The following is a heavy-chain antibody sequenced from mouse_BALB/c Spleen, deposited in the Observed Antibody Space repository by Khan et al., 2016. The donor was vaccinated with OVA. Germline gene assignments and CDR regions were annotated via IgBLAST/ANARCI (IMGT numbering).Heavy chain of an antibody. D-gene: IGHD2-14*01. CDR3: ARGGAAYYRNDGVALEY. CDR2: INTHSGVP. Sequence: VQLQESGPELKKPGETVRISCKASGYTFTTAGIQWVQKMPGKGLKWIGWINTHSGVPKYAEDFKGRFAFSLEISVNTAYLQITNLKNEDTATYFCARGGAAYYRNDGVALEYWGQGTSVTVSS. CDR1: GYTFTTAG. V-gene: IGHV9-4*02. J-gene: IGHJ4*01.